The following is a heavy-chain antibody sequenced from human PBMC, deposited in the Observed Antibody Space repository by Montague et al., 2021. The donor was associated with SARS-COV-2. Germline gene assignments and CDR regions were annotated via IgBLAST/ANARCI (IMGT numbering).Heavy chain of an antibody. CDR1: GGSISYGGYY. CDR2: IDKSGTT. CDR3: ARDLAEIDV. J-gene: IGHJ6*02. V-gene: IGHV4-31*03. Sequence: TLSLTCTVSGGSISYGGYYWNWIRQPPGKGLEWIGCIDKSGTTQYNPSLKSRVSLSVDTSKNQFSLNLRSATAADTALYYCARDLAEIDVWGQGTTVNVSS. D-gene: IGHD5-24*01.